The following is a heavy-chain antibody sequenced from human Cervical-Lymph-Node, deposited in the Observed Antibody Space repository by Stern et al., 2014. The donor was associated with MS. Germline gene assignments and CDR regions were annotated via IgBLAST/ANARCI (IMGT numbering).Heavy chain of an antibody. J-gene: IGHJ5*02. D-gene: IGHD3-3*01. CDR3: ARFRTIFDWFDP. V-gene: IGHV4-31*03. CDR1: GDSITSTSYY. CDR2: IYYSWTT. Sequence: VQLVESGPGLVKPSQTLSLTCTVSGDSITSTSYYWSWIRQHPPKGLEWIVYIYYSWTTYYNPSLQSRLSMSVDTSKNQFSLKLNSVTAADTAVYYCARFRTIFDWFDPWGQGTLVTVSS.